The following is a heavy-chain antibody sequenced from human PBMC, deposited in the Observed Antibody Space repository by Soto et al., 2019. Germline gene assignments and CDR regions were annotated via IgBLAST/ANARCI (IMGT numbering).Heavy chain of an antibody. CDR2: ISYDGSNK. Sequence: QVQLVESGGGVVQPGRSLRLSCAASGFTFSSYGMHWVRQAPGKGLEWVAVISYDGSNKYYADSVKGRFTISRDNSKNTLYLQMNSLRAEDTAVYYCAKDKAVPYLPAIATGGYFDYWGQGTLVTVSS. CDR1: GFTFSSYG. V-gene: IGHV3-30*18. CDR3: AKDKAVPYLPAIATGGYFDY. D-gene: IGHD2-2*01. J-gene: IGHJ4*02.